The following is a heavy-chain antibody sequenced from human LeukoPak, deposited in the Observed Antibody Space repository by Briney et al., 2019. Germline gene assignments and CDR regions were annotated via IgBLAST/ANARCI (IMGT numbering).Heavy chain of an antibody. CDR2: IYHSGST. J-gene: IGHJ3*02. D-gene: IGHD3-22*01. V-gene: IGHV4-4*02. Sequence: SETLSLTCAVSGGSISSSNWWSWVRQPPGKGLEWIGEIYHSGSTNYNPSLKSRVTISVDKSKNRFSLKLSSVTAADTAVYYCARGSGSHFNAFDIWGQGTMVTVSS. CDR1: GGSISSSNW. CDR3: ARGSGSHFNAFDI.